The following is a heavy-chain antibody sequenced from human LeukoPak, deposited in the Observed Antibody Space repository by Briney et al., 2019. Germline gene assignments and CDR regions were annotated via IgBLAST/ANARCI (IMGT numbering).Heavy chain of an antibody. CDR1: GFTFDDYY. J-gene: IGHJ6*03. CDR2: IGPGGVIT. V-gene: IGHV3-11*01. CDR3: ARSRLWYPYCYMDV. D-gene: IGHD3-10*01. Sequence: GGSLRLSCTASGFTFDDYYMSWIRQAPGKGLEWVSYIGPGGVITYYADSVKGRFTISRDNAKNSLFLQMNSLRADDTALYYSARSRLWYPYCYMDVWGKGTTVTVS.